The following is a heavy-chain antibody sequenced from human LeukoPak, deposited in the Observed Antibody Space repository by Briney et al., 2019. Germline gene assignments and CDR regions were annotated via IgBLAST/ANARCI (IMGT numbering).Heavy chain of an antibody. CDR2: ISSRSSYI. CDR1: GFTFSTYS. Sequence: KAGGSLRLSCAASGFTFSTYSMNWVRQAPGKGLEWVSSISSRSSYIYYADSVKGRFTISRDNAKNTLYLQMNSLRAEDTAVYYCARDGLVEMATIDAFDIWGQGTMVTVSS. CDR3: ARDGLVEMATIDAFDI. D-gene: IGHD5-24*01. J-gene: IGHJ3*02. V-gene: IGHV3-21*01.